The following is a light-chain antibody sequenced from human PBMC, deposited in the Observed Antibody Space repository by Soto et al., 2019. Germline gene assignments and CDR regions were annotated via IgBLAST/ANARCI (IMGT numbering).Light chain of an antibody. V-gene: IGKV3-20*01. CDR2: EAS. Sequence: EIVFTQSPCALSLSPGERATLSCRASQSVSSTYVAWYQQRPGQTPKLLIYEASTRATGIPDRFSGSGSGTDFTLTISRLEPEDFAVYYCQQYGSSPRTFGQGTKVDIK. J-gene: IGKJ1*01. CDR3: QQYGSSPRT. CDR1: QSVSSTY.